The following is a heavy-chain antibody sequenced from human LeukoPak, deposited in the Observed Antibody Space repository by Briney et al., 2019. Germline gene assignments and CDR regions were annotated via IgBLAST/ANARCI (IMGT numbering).Heavy chain of an antibody. J-gene: IGHJ6*03. CDR2: IYTSGST. CDR3: ARDQGYYYYYMDV. Sequence: EASETLSLTCTVSGDSISSGSYYWRWIRQPAGKGLEWIGRIYTSGSTNYNPSLKSRVTISVDTSKNQFSLKLSSVTAADTAVYYCARDQGYYYYYMDVWGKGTTVTVSS. V-gene: IGHV4-61*02. CDR1: GDSISSGSYY.